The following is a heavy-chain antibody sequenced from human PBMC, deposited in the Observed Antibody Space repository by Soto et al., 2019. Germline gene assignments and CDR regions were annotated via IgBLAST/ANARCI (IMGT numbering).Heavy chain of an antibody. V-gene: IGHV3-23*01. CDR2: ISDIGGST. D-gene: IGHD6-13*01. J-gene: IGHJ4*02. CDR1: GFTFSSYA. Sequence: EVQLLESGGGLVQPGGSLRLSCAASGFTFSSYAMSWVRQAPGKGLEWVSTISDIGGSTYYADSVKGRFTISRDNSKNTLYLQMKSLRAEDTAVYYCGKRPGYSNSWHYLDCWGQGTLVTVSS. CDR3: GKRPGYSNSWHYLDC.